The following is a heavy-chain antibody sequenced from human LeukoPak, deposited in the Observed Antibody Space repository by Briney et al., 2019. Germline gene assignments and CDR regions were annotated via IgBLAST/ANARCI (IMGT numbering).Heavy chain of an antibody. D-gene: IGHD2-2*01. V-gene: IGHV3-23*01. Sequence: PGGSLRLSCAASGFTFSSYAMSWVRQAPGKGLEWVSAISGSGGSTYYADSVKGRFTISRDNSKNTLYLQMNSLRAEDTAVYYCARGDIVVVPAACFDYWGQGTLVTVSS. J-gene: IGHJ4*02. CDR2: ISGSGGST. CDR3: ARGDIVVVPAACFDY. CDR1: GFTFSSYA.